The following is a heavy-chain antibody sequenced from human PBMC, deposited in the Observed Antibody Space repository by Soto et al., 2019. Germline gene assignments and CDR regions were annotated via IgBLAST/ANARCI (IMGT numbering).Heavy chain of an antibody. CDR2: INAGNGNT. Sequence: QVQLVQSGAEVKKPGASVKVSCKASGYTFTSYAMHWVSQAPGQRLEWMGWINAGNGNTKYSQKFQGRVTITRDTSASTAYMELSSLRSEDTAVYYCARDIDEDYYGSGSYLYYWGQGTLVTVSS. J-gene: IGHJ4*02. CDR3: ARDIDEDYYGSGSYLYY. V-gene: IGHV1-3*01. D-gene: IGHD3-10*01. CDR1: GYTFTSYA.